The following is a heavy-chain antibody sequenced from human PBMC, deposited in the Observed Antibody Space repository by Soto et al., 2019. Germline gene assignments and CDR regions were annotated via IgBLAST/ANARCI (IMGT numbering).Heavy chain of an antibody. CDR3: ARTYYYDSSGCDY. Sequence: SETPSISCGVCGASVSSGGYVGTWIQQVTGKGLEWIGYIYSSGSTYYNPSLKSRVTISVDTSKNQFSLKLSSVTAADTAVYYCARTYYYDSSGCDYWGQGTLVTVSS. CDR2: IYSSGST. J-gene: IGHJ4*02. V-gene: IGHV4-31*02. CDR1: GASVSSGGYV. D-gene: IGHD3-22*01.